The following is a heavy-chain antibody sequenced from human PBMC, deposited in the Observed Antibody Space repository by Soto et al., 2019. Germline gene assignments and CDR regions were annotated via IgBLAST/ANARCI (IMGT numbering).Heavy chain of an antibody. CDR1: GFTFSSSA. V-gene: IGHV3-23*01. Sequence: EVQLLESGGGLVQPGGSLRLSCTASGFTFSSSAMNWVRQAPGQGLEWVASVSENGGSRGGTYYADSVKGRFTISRDNSKKPLYLQMDSLRGADTAVYYCASAKAVVIAALGIWGQGTMVTVSS. D-gene: IGHD2-21*01. CDR3: ASAKAVVIAALGI. J-gene: IGHJ3*02. CDR2: VSENGGSRGGT.